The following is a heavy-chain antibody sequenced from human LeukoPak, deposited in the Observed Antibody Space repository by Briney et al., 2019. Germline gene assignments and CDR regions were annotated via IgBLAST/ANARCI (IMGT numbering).Heavy chain of an antibody. D-gene: IGHD3-10*01. J-gene: IGHJ4*02. Sequence: GRSLRLSCAASGFNFNNYAMHWVRQAPGKGLECVAVISYDGSYKYYADSVKGRFTISRDNSKNTLYLQMNSLRAEDTAVYYCARDLLYNNSPGLEYWGQGTLVTVSS. CDR1: GFNFNNYA. V-gene: IGHV3-30*04. CDR2: ISYDGSYK. CDR3: ARDLLYNNSPGLEY.